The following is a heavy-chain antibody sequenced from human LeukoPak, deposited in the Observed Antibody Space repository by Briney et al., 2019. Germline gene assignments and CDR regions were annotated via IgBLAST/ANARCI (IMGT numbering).Heavy chain of an antibody. V-gene: IGHV1-24*01. J-gene: IGHJ4*02. Sequence: ASVKVSCKVSGYTLTELSMHWVRQAPGKGLEWMGGIDPEDGETIYAQKFQGRVTMTEDTSTDTAYMELSSLRSEDTAVYYCATDRVAAAGTAGEMVYWGQGTLVTVSS. CDR3: ATDRVAAAGTAGEMVY. CDR2: IDPEDGET. CDR1: GYTLTELS. D-gene: IGHD6-13*01.